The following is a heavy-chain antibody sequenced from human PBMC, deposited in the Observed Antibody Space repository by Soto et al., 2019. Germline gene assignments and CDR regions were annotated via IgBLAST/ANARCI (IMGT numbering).Heavy chain of an antibody. Sequence: SETLSLTCSVSGGSISGSYLSWIRQSPGKGLEWLGYVYYTGSTNYSPSLRSRVSISVDTSKNEFSLRLSSVTAADTAVYFCARSVAVPGAHIDYWGQGTQVTVSS. CDR1: GGSISGSY. J-gene: IGHJ4*02. D-gene: IGHD6-19*01. V-gene: IGHV4-59*01. CDR2: VYYTGST. CDR3: ARSVAVPGAHIDY.